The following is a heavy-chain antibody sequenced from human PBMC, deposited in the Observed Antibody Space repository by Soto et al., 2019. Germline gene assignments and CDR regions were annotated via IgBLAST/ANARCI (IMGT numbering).Heavy chain of an antibody. Sequence: ASVKVSCKASGYTFTSYGISWVRQAPGQGLEWMGWISAYNGNTNYAQKIQGRVTMTTDTSTSTAYMELRSLRSDDTAVYYCVRSSLQIGYYYYGMDVWGQGTTVTVSS. V-gene: IGHV1-18*01. CDR2: ISAYNGNT. J-gene: IGHJ6*02. CDR3: VRSSLQIGYYYYGMDV. CDR1: GYTFTSYG.